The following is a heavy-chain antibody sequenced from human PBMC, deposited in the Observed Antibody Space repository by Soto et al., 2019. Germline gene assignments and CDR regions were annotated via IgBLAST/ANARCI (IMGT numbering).Heavy chain of an antibody. J-gene: IGHJ4*02. V-gene: IGHV4-30-4*01. CDR2: IYYSGST. D-gene: IGHD5-18*01. CDR1: GGSISSGDYY. Sequence: KTSETLSLTCTVSGGSISSGDYYWSWIRQPPGKGLEWIGYIYYSGSTYYNPSLKSRVTISVDTSKNQFSLKLSSVTAADTAVYYCARVRRWGAMDTAFDYWGQGTLVTVSS. CDR3: ARVRRWGAMDTAFDY.